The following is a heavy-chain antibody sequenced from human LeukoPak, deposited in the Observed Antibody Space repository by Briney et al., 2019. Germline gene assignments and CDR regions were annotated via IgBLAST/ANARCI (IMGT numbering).Heavy chain of an antibody. CDR2: INHSGST. CDR3: ARPPYSGSYLYYYYMDV. D-gene: IGHD1-26*01. Sequence: PSETLSLTCAVYGGSFSGYYWSWIRQPPEKGLEWIGEINHSGSTNYHPSLKSRVTISVDTSKNQFSLKLSSVTAADTAVYYCARPPYSGSYLYYYYMDVWGKGTTVTVSS. V-gene: IGHV4-34*01. CDR1: GGSFSGYY. J-gene: IGHJ6*03.